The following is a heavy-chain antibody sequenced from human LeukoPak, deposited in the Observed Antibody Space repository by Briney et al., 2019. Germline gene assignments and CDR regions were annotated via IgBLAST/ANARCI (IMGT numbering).Heavy chain of an antibody. CDR2: INPNSGGT. CDR3: ARKGYSYGFYFDY. Sequence: ASVTVSFTASGYTFTGYYMHWVRQAPGQGLEWMGWINPNSGGTNYAQKFQGRVTITADESTSTAYMELSSLRSEDTAVYYCARKGYSYGFYFDYWGQGTLVTVSS. D-gene: IGHD5-18*01. J-gene: IGHJ4*02. V-gene: IGHV1-2*02. CDR1: GYTFTGYY.